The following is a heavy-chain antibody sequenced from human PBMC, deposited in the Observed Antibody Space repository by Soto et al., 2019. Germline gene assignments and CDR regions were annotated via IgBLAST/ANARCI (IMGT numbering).Heavy chain of an antibody. J-gene: IGHJ4*02. D-gene: IGHD2-15*01. V-gene: IGHV3-23*01. CDR1: GFTFSSYG. CDR3: AVSHQFAKKGSLTAYFYY. Sequence: PGGSLRLSCAASGFTFSSYGMSWVRQAPGKGLEWVSAISGSGGSTYYADSVKGRFTISRDNSKNLLYLQMNSLRAEDTAVYYCAVSHQFAKKGSLTAYFYYWGQRTLVTVSS. CDR2: ISGSGGST.